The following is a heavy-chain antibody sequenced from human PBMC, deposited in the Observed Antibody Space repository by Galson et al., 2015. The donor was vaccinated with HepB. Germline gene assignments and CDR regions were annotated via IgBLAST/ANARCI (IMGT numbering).Heavy chain of an antibody. CDR2: IYYNGST. Sequence: ETLSLTCTVSGGSLTGFYWTWIRQSPGKGLEWIGYIYYNGSTNYNPSLKSRAVISVDTSKNQFSLNLMSVTAADTAVYYCARGAYCGGDCYGDFDSWGQGTLVTVSS. D-gene: IGHD2-21*02. CDR3: ARGAYCGGDCYGDFDS. J-gene: IGHJ4*02. CDR1: GGSLTGFY. V-gene: IGHV4-59*01.